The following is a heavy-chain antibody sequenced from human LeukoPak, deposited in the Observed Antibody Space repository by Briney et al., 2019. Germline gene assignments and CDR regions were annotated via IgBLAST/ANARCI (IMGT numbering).Heavy chain of an antibody. D-gene: IGHD5-18*01. J-gene: IGHJ4*02. CDR2: ISGPSDRT. Sequence: GGSLRLSCSATGFIFSGYGMTWVRQAPGKGLEWVSSISGPSDRTLYTDSVEGRFTISRDNSKNTVDLQMTSLRAEDTAMYYCARGRGVYSYGGYAYWGQGTLVAVSS. CDR3: ARGRGVYSYGGYAY. CDR1: GFIFSGYG. V-gene: IGHV3-23*01.